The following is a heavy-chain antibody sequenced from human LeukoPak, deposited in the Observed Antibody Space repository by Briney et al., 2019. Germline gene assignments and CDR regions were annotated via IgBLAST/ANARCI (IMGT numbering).Heavy chain of an antibody. Sequence: ASVKVSCKASGYTFTSYDINWVRQATGQGFEWMGWMNPNSGNTGYAQKFQGRVTMTRNTSISTAYMELSSLRSEDTAVYYCARSLPRMAFSFDPWGQGTLVTVSS. D-gene: IGHD2-8*01. CDR1: GYTFTSYD. CDR2: MNPNSGNT. V-gene: IGHV1-8*01. CDR3: ARSLPRMAFSFDP. J-gene: IGHJ5*02.